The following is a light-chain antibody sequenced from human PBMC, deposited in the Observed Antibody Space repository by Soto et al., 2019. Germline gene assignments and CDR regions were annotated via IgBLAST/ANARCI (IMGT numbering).Light chain of an antibody. CDR1: QSVLYSSNNKNC. CDR2: WAS. CDR3: QQYSSIPIN. Sequence: IVMTQSPDCLAVSLRDRATIRCNSSQSVLYSSNNKNCLAWFQKKPGQPPKLLIFWASTREFGVPDRFSGSGSGTDFTLTISSLQPEDVAVYYCQQYSSIPINFGQGTRLEIK. V-gene: IGKV4-1*01. J-gene: IGKJ5*01.